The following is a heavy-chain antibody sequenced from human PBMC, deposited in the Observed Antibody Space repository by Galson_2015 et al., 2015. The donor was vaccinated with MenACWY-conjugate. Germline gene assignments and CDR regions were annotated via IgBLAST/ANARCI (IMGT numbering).Heavy chain of an antibody. V-gene: IGHV3-53*01. CDR3: ARSGVGYGERWLDP. D-gene: IGHD3-3*01. Sequence: LRLSCAASGFTVSTSCLSWVRQAPGEGLEWVSIICSGSTTKYADSVKGRFTISGDNSKSTVYLQMNSLRVEDTAMYYCARSGVGYGERWLDPWGQGTLVTVSS. J-gene: IGHJ5*02. CDR1: GFTVSTSC. CDR2: ICSGSTT.